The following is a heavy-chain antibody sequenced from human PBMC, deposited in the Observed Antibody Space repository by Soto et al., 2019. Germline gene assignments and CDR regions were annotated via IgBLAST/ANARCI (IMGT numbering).Heavy chain of an antibody. CDR1: GFTFSGYS. V-gene: IGHV3-21*01. D-gene: IGHD3-22*01. J-gene: IGHJ6*02. CDR3: ARDSYYYDSSGYYRGGYYYGMDV. CDR2: ISSSSSYI. Sequence: PGGSLRLSCAASGFTFSGYSMNWVRQAPGKGLEWVSSISSSSSYIYYADSVKGRFTISRDNAKNSLYLQMNSLRAEDTAVYYCARDSYYYDSSGYYRGGYYYGMDVWGQGTTVTVSS.